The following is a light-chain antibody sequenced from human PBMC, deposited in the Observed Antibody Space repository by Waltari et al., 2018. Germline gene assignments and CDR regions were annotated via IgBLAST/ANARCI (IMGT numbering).Light chain of an antibody. V-gene: IGKV3-15*01. CDR2: GAS. J-gene: IGKJ4*01. CDR1: QSVSSK. CDR3: QQYTTRPLT. Sequence: EIVMTQSPGTLSVSPGEGATLPCRASQSVSSKVARYQQRPGQAPRLLIFGASTRATGIPARFSGSESGTEFTLTISSLQSEDSGVYFCQQYTTRPLTFGGGTKVEI.